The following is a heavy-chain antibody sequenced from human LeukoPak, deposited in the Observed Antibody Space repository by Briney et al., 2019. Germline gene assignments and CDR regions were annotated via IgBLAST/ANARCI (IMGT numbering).Heavy chain of an antibody. Sequence: PGGSLRLSCAASGFTVSSNYMSWVRQAPGKGLEWVAFIRYDGSNKYYEDSVKGRFTISRDNSKNTLYLQMNSLRAGDTAVYYCAKDEGRVVPAANYFDYWGQGTLVTVSS. V-gene: IGHV3-30*02. D-gene: IGHD2-2*01. J-gene: IGHJ4*02. CDR2: IRYDGSNK. CDR1: GFTVSSNY. CDR3: AKDEGRVVPAANYFDY.